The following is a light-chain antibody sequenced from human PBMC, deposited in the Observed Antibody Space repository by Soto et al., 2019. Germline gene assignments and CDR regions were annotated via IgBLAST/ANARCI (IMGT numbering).Light chain of an antibody. CDR1: QSLHSNF. CDR3: HQSGISPLT. CDR2: STS. J-gene: IGKJ3*01. Sequence: VLTQFPGTLSLSPGERATLSCRASQSLHSNFLVWYQHKPGQAPRLLISSTSRRATGLPDRFSGGGSGTDFTLTISRLDPEDFAVYYCHQSGISPLTFGPGTRLDVK. V-gene: IGKV3-20*01.